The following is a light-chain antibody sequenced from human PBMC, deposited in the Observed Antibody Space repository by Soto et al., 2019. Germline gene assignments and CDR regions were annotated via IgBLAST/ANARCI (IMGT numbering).Light chain of an antibody. CDR3: QQYGSSHSWT. Sequence: EIVLTQSPGTLSLSPGERATLSCGASQSVSSIYLAWYQQEPGQAPRLLIYGASSRATGIPDRFSGSGSGTDFTLTISRLEPEDFAAYYCQQYGSSHSWTFGHGTKVDI. V-gene: IGKV3-20*01. J-gene: IGKJ1*01. CDR2: GAS. CDR1: QSVSSIY.